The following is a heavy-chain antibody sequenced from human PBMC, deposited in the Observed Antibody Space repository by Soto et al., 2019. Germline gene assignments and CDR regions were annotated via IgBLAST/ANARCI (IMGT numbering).Heavy chain of an antibody. J-gene: IGHJ1*01. D-gene: IGHD3-22*01. CDR3: ATNGGYYDGSGPKYFQY. Sequence: SETLSLTCTVSGVSITTGGYYWNWIRQHPGKGLECIGYIYYSGNTYYNPSLTSRVTISVDTSKNQFSLKLSSVTAADTAVCYCATNGGYYDGSGPKYFQYWGQGTLVTVSS. CDR2: IYYSGNT. CDR1: GVSITTGGYY. V-gene: IGHV4-31*03.